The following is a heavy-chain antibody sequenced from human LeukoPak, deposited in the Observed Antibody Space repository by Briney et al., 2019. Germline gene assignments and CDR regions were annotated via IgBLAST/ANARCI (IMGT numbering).Heavy chain of an antibody. CDR1: GGTFSSYA. D-gene: IGHD5-24*01. V-gene: IGHV1-69*04. CDR3: ARKLLQYDRDGPSFDY. J-gene: IGHJ4*02. CDR2: IIPILGIA. Sequence: GASVKVSCKASGGTFSSYAISWVRQAPGQGLEWMGRIIPILGIANYAQKFQGRVTITADKSTSTAYMELSSLRSEDTAVYYCARKLLQYDRDGPSFDYWGQGTLVTVSS.